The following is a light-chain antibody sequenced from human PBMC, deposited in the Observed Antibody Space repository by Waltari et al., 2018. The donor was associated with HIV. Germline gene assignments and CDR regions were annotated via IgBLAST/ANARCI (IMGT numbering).Light chain of an antibody. J-gene: IGLJ3*02. Sequence: QSVLTQPPSVSAAPGQKVSISCSGSTSNIGDNLLSWFQQFPGTAPKLLIYEDDKRPSGIPDRFTGFKSGTSATLVITGLQTGDEAVYYCGTWDTSLSVVVFGGGTNLTVL. V-gene: IGLV1-51*02. CDR2: EDD. CDR3: GTWDTSLSVVV. CDR1: TSNIGDNL.